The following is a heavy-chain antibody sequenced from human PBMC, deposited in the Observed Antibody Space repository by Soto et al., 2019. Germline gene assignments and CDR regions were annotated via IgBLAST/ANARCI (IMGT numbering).Heavy chain of an antibody. CDR1: GFTFSSFA. CDR2: ISGSGGST. J-gene: IGHJ4*02. CDR3: AKFLLDYDFWSGPGPLDY. V-gene: IGHV3-23*01. Sequence: VGFQRLSSAAFGFTFSSFAMRWVRQAPGKGLEWVSAISGSGGSTYYADSVKGRFTISRDNSKNTLYLQMNSLRAEDTAVYYCAKFLLDYDFWSGPGPLDYWGQGTLVTVSS. D-gene: IGHD3-3*01.